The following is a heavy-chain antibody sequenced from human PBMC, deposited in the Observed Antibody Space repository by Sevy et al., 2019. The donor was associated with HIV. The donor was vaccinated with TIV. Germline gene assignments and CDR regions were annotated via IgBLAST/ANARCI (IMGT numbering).Heavy chain of an antibody. CDR3: AGDRRFFYQY. J-gene: IGHJ4*02. CDR1: GFLFDDYS. Sequence: ASVKVSCKTSGFLFDDYSIAWIRQAPGQGLEWLGRIAGHSGDTDYAEKFQGRVTMTTRPSTRTVYMELRSINVDDTGVYYCAGDRRFFYQYWGQGTSVTVSS. V-gene: IGHV1-18*01. D-gene: IGHD3-10*01. CDR2: IAGHSGDT.